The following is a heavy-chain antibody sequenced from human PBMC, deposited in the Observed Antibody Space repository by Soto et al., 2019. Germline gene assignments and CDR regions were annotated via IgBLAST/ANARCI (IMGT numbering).Heavy chain of an antibody. D-gene: IGHD1-1*01. V-gene: IGHV1-18*01. CDR2: ISAHNGNT. J-gene: IGHJ4*02. CDR1: GYAFTTYG. CDR3: ARGRYGDY. Sequence: QVHLVQSGAEVKKPGASVKVSCKGSGYAFTTYGITWVRQAPGQGLEWMGWISAHNGNTNYAQKLQGRVTVTRDTSTSTAYRELRSVRSDDTAVYNCARGRYGDYWGQGALVTVSS.